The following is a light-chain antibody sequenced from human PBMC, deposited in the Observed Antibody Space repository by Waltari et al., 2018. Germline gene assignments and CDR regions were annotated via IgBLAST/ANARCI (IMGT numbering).Light chain of an antibody. J-gene: IGLJ2*01. CDR3: AAWDDSLNGNVV. V-gene: IGLV1-44*01. CDR1: SSNMDSIT. Sequence: QSVLPQPPSSSGSSGQRLTTSCSGSSSNMDSITVNCYQQLPGTAPKLLIYTNNPRPSGVPDRFSGSKSGTSASLAISGLQSEDEADYYCAAWDDSLNGNVVFGGGTKLTVL. CDR2: TNN.